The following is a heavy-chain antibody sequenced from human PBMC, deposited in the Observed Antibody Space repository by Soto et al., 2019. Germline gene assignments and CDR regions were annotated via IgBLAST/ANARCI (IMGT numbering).Heavy chain of an antibody. J-gene: IGHJ6*02. CDR3: TTSPAWNAIKRNYYYYGMDV. CDR2: IKSKTDGGTT. Sequence: PGGSLRLSCAASGFTFSNAWMNWVRQAPGNGLEWVGRIKSKTDGGTTDYAAPVKGRFTISRDDSKNTLYLQMNSLKTEDTAVYYCTTSPAWNAIKRNYYYYGMDVWGQGTTVTVSS. D-gene: IGHD1-1*01. CDR1: GFTFSNAW. V-gene: IGHV3-15*07.